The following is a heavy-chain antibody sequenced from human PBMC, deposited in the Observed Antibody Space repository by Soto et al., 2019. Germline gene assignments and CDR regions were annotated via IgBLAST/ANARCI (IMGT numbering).Heavy chain of an antibody. CDR1: GGSFSGYY. D-gene: IGHD3-3*01. V-gene: IGHV4-34*01. Sequence: KASETLSLTCAVYGGSFSGYYWSWIRQPPGKGLEWIGEINHSGSTNYNPSLKSRVTISVDTSKNQFALKLSSVTAADTAVYYCARGARFGLRFLEWLLFDPWGQGTLVTVSS. CDR2: INHSGST. CDR3: ARGARFGLRFLEWLLFDP. J-gene: IGHJ5*02.